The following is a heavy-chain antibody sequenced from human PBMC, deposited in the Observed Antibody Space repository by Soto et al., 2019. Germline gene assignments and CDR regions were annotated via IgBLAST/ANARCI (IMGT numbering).Heavy chain of an antibody. CDR3: ARGLQIDYYYYGMDV. V-gene: IGHV4-4*02. Sequence: PSETLSLTCAVSGGSISSSNWWSWVRQPPGKGLEWIGEIYHSGSTNYNPSLKSRVTISVDKSKNQFSLKLSSVTAADTAVYYCARGLQIDYYYYGMDVWGQGTTVTVSS. J-gene: IGHJ6*02. CDR1: GGSISSSNW. D-gene: IGHD4-4*01. CDR2: IYHSGST.